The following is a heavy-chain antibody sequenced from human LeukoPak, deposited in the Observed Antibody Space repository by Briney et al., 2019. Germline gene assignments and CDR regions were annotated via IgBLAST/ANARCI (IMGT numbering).Heavy chain of an antibody. V-gene: IGHV4-4*09. Sequence: SETLSLTCTVPNGSISSYHWSWVRQPPGKGLEWIGYILTSGTTNYNPSLKSRLTISVDTSKNRFTLKLSSVTAADTAVYYCARLRVSGTYLYYFDYWGQGTLVTVSS. CDR3: ARLRVSGTYLYYFDY. CDR1: NGSISSYH. J-gene: IGHJ4*02. D-gene: IGHD3-10*01. CDR2: ILTSGTT.